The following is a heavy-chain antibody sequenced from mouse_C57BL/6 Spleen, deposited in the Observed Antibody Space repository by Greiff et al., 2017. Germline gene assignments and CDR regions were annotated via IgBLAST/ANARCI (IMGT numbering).Heavy chain of an antibody. CDR1: GYTFTSYW. CDR2: IDPSDSYT. Sequence: VQLQQSGAELVMPGASVKLSCKASGYTFTSYWMHWVKQRPGQGLEWIGEIDPSDSYTNYNQKFKGKSTLTVDKSSSTAYMQLSSLTSEDSAVYYCARGDGSSPFYYFDYWGQGTTLTVSS. J-gene: IGHJ2*01. CDR3: ARGDGSSPFYYFDY. D-gene: IGHD1-1*01. V-gene: IGHV1-69*01.